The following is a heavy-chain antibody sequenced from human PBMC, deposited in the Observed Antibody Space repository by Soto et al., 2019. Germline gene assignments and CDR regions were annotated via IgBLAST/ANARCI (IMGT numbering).Heavy chain of an antibody. Sequence: EVKLVESGGGLVQPGGSLRLSCAASGFAFSSYYMSWVRQAPGKGLEWMANIKQDEREKDYLDSVKGRFTISRDDAKNSLFLQMNSLRVDDTAVYYCAIEKRANGYFDYWGQGTLVTVSS. V-gene: IGHV3-7*01. CDR2: IKQDEREK. D-gene: IGHD4-17*01. J-gene: IGHJ4*02. CDR1: GFAFSSYY. CDR3: AIEKRANGYFDY.